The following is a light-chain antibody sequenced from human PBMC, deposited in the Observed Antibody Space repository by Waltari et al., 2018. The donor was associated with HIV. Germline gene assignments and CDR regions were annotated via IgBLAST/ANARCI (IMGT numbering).Light chain of an antibody. CDR2: LNSDGSH. J-gene: IGLJ2*01. V-gene: IGLV4-69*01. CDR1: SGHSSYA. Sequence: QLVLTQSPSASASLGAPVKLTCTLSSGHSSYAIAWPQQQPEKGPRYLMKLNSDGSHSKGDGIPDRFSGSSSGAERYLTISSLQSEDEADYYCQTWGTGMVFGGGTKLTVL. CDR3: QTWGTGMV.